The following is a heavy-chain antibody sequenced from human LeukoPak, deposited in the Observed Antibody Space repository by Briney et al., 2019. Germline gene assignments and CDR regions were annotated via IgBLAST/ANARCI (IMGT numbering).Heavy chain of an antibody. CDR1: GYTFTSYY. J-gene: IGHJ4*02. Sequence: GASVKVSCKASGYTFTSYYMHWVRQAPGQGLEWMGWINPDSGNTNSAQKLQGRVTMTTDTSTSTAYMELRSLRSDDTAVYYCARESIMPQTFDYWGQGTLVTVSS. V-gene: IGHV1-18*04. CDR2: INPDSGNT. D-gene: IGHD3-16*01. CDR3: ARESIMPQTFDY.